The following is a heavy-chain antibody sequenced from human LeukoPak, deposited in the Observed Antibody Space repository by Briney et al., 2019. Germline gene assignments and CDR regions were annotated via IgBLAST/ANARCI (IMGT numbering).Heavy chain of an antibody. CDR2: IYYSGST. CDR3: TRANYRAFDI. D-gene: IGHD5-24*01. V-gene: IGHV4-31*03. J-gene: IGHJ3*02. CDR1: GGSISSGGYY. Sequence: KPSETLSLTCTVSGGSISSGGYYWSWIRQHPGKGLEWIGYIYYSGSTYYNPSLKSRVTISVDTSKNQFSLKLNSVTPEDTAVYYCTRANYRAFDIWGQGTMVTVSS.